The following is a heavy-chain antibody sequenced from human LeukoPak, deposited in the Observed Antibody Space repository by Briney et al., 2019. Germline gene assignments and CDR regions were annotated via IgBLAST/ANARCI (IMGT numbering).Heavy chain of an antibody. D-gene: IGHD2-15*01. V-gene: IGHV3-21*01. CDR3: ARNRIAAYDAFYI. CDR2: ISSSSSYI. J-gene: IGHJ3*02. Sequence: GGSLRLSCAASGFTFSSYSMNWVRQAPGKGLEWVSSISSSSSYIYYADSVKGRFTISRDNAKNSLYLQMNSLRAEDTAVYYCARNRIAAYDAFYIWGQGTMVTVSS. CDR1: GFTFSSYS.